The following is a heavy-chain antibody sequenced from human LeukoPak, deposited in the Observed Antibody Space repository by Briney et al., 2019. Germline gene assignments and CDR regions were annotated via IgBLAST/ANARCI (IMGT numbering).Heavy chain of an antibody. J-gene: IGHJ6*03. V-gene: IGHV3-48*03. CDR2: ISSSGSTI. CDR3: ARATYSNYVFYYYYYMDV. Sequence: GGSLRLSCAASGFTFSSYEMNWVRQAPGKGLEWVSYISSSGSTIYYADSVKGRFTISRDNAKNSLYLQMNSPRAEDTAVYYCARATYSNYVFYYYYYMDVWGKGTTVTVSS. D-gene: IGHD4-11*01. CDR1: GFTFSSYE.